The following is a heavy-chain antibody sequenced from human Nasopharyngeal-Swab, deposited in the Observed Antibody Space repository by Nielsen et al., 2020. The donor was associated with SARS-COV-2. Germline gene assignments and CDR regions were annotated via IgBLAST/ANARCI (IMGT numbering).Heavy chain of an antibody. Sequence: SEALSLTCAVYGGSFSGYYWSWIRQPPGKGLEWIGEINHSGSTNYNPSLKSRVTISVDTSKNQFSLKLSSVTAADTAVYYCARHPHMVRGVSGWFDPWGQGTLVTVSS. V-gene: IGHV4-34*01. J-gene: IGHJ5*02. CDR1: GGSFSGYY. D-gene: IGHD3-10*01. CDR2: INHSGST. CDR3: ARHPHMVRGVSGWFDP.